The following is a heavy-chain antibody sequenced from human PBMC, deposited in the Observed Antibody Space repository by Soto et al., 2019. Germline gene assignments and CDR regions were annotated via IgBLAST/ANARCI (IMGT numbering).Heavy chain of an antibody. CDR3: ARRHLAVAVSPWFDP. J-gene: IGHJ5*02. Sequence: QVTLKESGPVLVKPTETLTLRCTVSGLSITDSEMGVSWIRQPPGQPLEWLAHIDSSGEKSYRTFLKNRLAISKDTSKSQIVLTLTKMDPADTATYYCARRHLAVAVSPWFDPWGQGIPVTVSS. CDR1: GLSITDSEMG. V-gene: IGHV2-26*01. D-gene: IGHD6-19*01. CDR2: IDSSGEK.